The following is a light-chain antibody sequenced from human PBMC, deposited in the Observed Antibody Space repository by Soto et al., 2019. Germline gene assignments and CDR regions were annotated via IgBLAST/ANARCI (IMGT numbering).Light chain of an antibody. CDR1: QSVSSN. CDR2: GAS. J-gene: IGKJ1*01. V-gene: IGKV3-15*01. Sequence: EIVMTQSPATLSVSPGERATLSCRASQSVSSNLAWYQQKPGQAPRLLIYGASTRATGLPARFSGSGSGTEFTLIISSQQSEDFAVYYCQQYNNWPPVTFGQGTKVEIK. CDR3: QQYNNWPPVT.